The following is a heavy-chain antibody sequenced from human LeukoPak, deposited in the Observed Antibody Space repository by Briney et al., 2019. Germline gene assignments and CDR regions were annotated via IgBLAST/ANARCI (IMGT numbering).Heavy chain of an antibody. CDR2: IIPILGIA. CDR1: GGTFSSYT. Sequence: SVKVSCKASGGTFSSYTISWVRQAPGQGLEWMGRIIPILGIANYAQKFQGRVTITADKSTSTAYMELSSLRSEDTAVYYCARGYYDSSGYYSDAFDIWGQGTMVAVSS. D-gene: IGHD3-22*01. V-gene: IGHV1-69*02. J-gene: IGHJ3*02. CDR3: ARGYYDSSGYYSDAFDI.